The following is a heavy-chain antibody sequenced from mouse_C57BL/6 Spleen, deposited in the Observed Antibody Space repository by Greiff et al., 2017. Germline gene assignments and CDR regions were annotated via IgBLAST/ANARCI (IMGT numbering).Heavy chain of an antibody. J-gene: IGHJ2*01. V-gene: IGHV1-15*01. Sequence: VQLQQSGAELVRPGASVTLSCKASGYTFTDYEMHWVKQTPVHGLEWIGAIDPETGGTAYNQKFKGKAILTADKSSSTAYMELRSLTSEDSAVYYCTRSYYYGSSYRFDYWGQGTTLTVSS. CDR2: IDPETGGT. CDR3: TRSYYYGSSYRFDY. D-gene: IGHD1-1*01. CDR1: GYTFTDYE.